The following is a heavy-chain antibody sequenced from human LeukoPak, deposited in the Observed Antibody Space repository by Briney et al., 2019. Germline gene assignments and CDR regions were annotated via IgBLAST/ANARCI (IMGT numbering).Heavy chain of an antibody. D-gene: IGHD1-26*01. CDR1: GFTFSSYS. CDR2: ISSSSSTI. V-gene: IGHV3-48*01. J-gene: IGHJ4*02. CDR3: ARALYSGSYGFDY. Sequence: GGSLRLSCAASGFTFSSYSMNWVRQAPGKGLEWVSYISSSSSTIYYADSVKGRFTISRDNAKNSLYLQMNSLRAEDTAVYYCARALYSGSYGFDYWGQGTLVTVSS.